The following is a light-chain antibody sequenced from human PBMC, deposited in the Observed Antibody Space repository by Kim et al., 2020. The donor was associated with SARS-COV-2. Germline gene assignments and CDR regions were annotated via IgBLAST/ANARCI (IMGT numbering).Light chain of an antibody. CDR2: DVS. V-gene: IGLV2-23*02. J-gene: IGLJ2*01. CDR3: CSYAGTSTVV. Sequence: GQSITISCTGSSSDVGSYDLVSWYQQQPGKAPKIMIYDVSKRPSGVSNRFSGSKSGNTASLTISGLQAEDEADYYCCSYAGTSTVVFGGGTQLTVL. CDR1: SSDVGSYDL.